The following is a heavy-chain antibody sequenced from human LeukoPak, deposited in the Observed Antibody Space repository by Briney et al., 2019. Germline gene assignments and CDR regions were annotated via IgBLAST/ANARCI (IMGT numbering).Heavy chain of an antibody. Sequence: GGSLRLSCAASGFTFSSYSMNWVRQAPGKGLEWVSSISSSSSYIYYADSVKGRFTISRDNARNSLYLQMNSLRAEDTAVYYCARTAAGHQSDYWGQGTLVPVSS. D-gene: IGHD6-13*01. J-gene: IGHJ4*02. CDR2: ISSSSSYI. V-gene: IGHV3-21*01. CDR1: GFTFSSYS. CDR3: ARTAAGHQSDY.